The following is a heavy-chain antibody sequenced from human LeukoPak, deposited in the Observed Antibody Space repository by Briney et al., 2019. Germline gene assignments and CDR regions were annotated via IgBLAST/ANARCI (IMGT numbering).Heavy chain of an antibody. CDR2: INHSGST. CDR1: GGTISSYY. J-gene: IGHJ4*02. V-gene: IGHV4-34*01. CDR3: ARGSGSYYGRYFDY. D-gene: IGHD1-26*01. Sequence: PSETLSLTCTVSGGTISSYYWSWIRQPPGKGLEWIGEINHSGSTNYNPSLKSRVTISVDTSKNQFSLKLSSVTAADTAVYYCARGSGSYYGRYFDYWGQGTLVTVSS.